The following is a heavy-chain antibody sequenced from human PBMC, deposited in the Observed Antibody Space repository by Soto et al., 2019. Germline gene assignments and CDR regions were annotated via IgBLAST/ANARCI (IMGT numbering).Heavy chain of an antibody. D-gene: IGHD2-2*01. CDR2: ISAYNGNT. Sequence: ASVKVSCKASGYTFTSYGISCVRQAPGQGLEWMGWISAYNGNTNYAQKLQGRVTMTTDTSTSTAYMELRSLRSDDTAVYYCARGLAGCSSTSCQSMDVWGQGTTVTVSS. J-gene: IGHJ6*02. V-gene: IGHV1-18*01. CDR3: ARGLAGCSSTSCQSMDV. CDR1: GYTFTSYG.